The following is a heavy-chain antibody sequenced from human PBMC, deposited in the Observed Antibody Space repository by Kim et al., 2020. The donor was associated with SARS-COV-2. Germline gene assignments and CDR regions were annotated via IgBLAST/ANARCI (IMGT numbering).Heavy chain of an antibody. J-gene: IGHJ4*02. CDR1: GFTFSRYG. CDR3: AKGHHIVVVPAADADY. Sequence: GGSLRLSCAASGFTFSRYGMHWVRQAPGKGLEWVAVISYDGSNKYYADSVKGRFTISRDNSKNTLYLQMNSLRAEDTAVYYCAKGHHIVVVPAADADYWGQGTLVTVSS. V-gene: IGHV3-30*18. CDR2: ISYDGSNK. D-gene: IGHD2-2*01.